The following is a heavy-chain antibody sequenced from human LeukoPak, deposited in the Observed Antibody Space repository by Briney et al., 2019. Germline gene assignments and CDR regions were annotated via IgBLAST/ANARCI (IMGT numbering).Heavy chain of an antibody. CDR3: AREGTGRYYYYYYIDV. Sequence: GGSLRLSCAASGFTFSSYEMNWVRQAPGKGLEWVSYISSSGDTIYYADSVRGRFTISRGNAKNSLYLQMNSLRAEDTAVYFCAREGTGRYYYYYYIDVWGKGTTVTISS. J-gene: IGHJ6*03. CDR1: GFTFSSYE. D-gene: IGHD1-1*01. CDR2: ISSSGDTI. V-gene: IGHV3-48*03.